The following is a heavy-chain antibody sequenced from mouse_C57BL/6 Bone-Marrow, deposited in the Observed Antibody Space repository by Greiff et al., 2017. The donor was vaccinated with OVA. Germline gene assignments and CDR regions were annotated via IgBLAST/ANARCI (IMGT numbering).Heavy chain of an antibody. Sequence: VQLQQSGPVLVKPGASVKMSCKASGYTFTDYYMNWVKQSHGKSLEWIGVINPYNGGTSYNQKFKGKATLTVDKSSSTAYMELNSLTSEDSAVYYCARSDCYFDYWGQGTTLTVSS. J-gene: IGHJ2*01. CDR1: GYTFTDYY. CDR3: ARSDCYFDY. V-gene: IGHV1-19*01. CDR2: INPYNGGT.